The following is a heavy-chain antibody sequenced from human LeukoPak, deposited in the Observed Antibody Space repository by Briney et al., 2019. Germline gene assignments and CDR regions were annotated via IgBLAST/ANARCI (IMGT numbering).Heavy chain of an antibody. D-gene: IGHD3-22*01. CDR2: IWYDGSNK. CDR1: GGTFSSYG. V-gene: IGHV3-33*06. CDR3: AKDLSPYYYDSSGYYIPHDAFDI. Sequence: SCKASGGTFSSYGMHWVRQAPGKGLEWVAVIWYDGSNKYYTDSVKGRFTISRDNSKNTLYLQMNSLRAEDTAVYCCAKDLSPYYYDSSGYYIPHDAFDIWGRGTMVTVSS. J-gene: IGHJ3*02.